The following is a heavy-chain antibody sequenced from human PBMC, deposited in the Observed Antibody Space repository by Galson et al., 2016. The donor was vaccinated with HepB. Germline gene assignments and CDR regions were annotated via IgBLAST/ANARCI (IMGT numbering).Heavy chain of an antibody. D-gene: IGHD2-21*01. CDR1: GFTTSSYW. CDR2: INQDGSEK. CDR3: EAYCGAGSCHGIEH. Sequence: SLRLSCAASGFTTSSYWMTWVRQAPGKGLEWVANINQDGSEKNYLDSVKGRFFISRDNAKNSLFLQMNSLGVEDTALYYCEAYCGAGSCHGIEHWGHGTLVTVSS. V-gene: IGHV3-7*01. J-gene: IGHJ4*01.